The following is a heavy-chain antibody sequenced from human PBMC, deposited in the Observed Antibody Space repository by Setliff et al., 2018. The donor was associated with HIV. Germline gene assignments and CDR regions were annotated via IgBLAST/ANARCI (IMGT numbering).Heavy chain of an antibody. CDR1: GFTFSAYS. J-gene: IGHJ4*02. V-gene: IGHV3-21*06. CDR2: ISTSGNFI. D-gene: IGHD4-17*01. Sequence: GESLTLSCAASGFTFSAYSMNWVRQVPGKGLEWVSCISTSGNFIYYADSVKGRFTVSRDNAKNSLYLQMNSLRAGDTAVYYCLRGGSFGDIPNCWGQGTLVTVSS. CDR3: LRGGSFGDIPNC.